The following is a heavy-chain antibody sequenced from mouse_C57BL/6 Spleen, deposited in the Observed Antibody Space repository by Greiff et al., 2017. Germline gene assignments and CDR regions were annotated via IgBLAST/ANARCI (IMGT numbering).Heavy chain of an antibody. CDR1: GYTFTSYW. J-gene: IGHJ3*01. Sequence: VQLQQPGAELVMPGASVKLSCKASGYTFTSYWMHWVKQRPGQGLEWIGEIDPSDSYTNYNQKFKGKSTLTVDTSSSTAYMQLSSLTSEDSAVYSCASSRGSSYVWFAYWGQGTLVTVSA. CDR3: ASSRGSSYVWFAY. V-gene: IGHV1-69*01. CDR2: IDPSDSYT. D-gene: IGHD1-1*01.